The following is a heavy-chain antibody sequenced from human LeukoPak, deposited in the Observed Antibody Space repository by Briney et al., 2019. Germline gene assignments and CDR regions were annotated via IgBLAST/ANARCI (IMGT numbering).Heavy chain of an antibody. Sequence: GGSLRLSCAASGIRFSNYVMHWVRQAPGKGLEYVAAIGDNGGSTYYANSVKGRFTISRDNSKNTLHLQMGSLRAEDMAVYYCARDVPFHDSSGYYLDYWGQGTLVTVSS. CDR1: GIRFSNYV. V-gene: IGHV3-64*01. D-gene: IGHD3-22*01. CDR3: ARDVPFHDSSGYYLDY. CDR2: IGDNGGST. J-gene: IGHJ4*02.